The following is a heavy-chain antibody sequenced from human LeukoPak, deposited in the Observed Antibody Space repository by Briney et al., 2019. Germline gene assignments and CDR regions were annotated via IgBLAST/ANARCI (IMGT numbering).Heavy chain of an antibody. CDR3: TREHCSSTSCLFDWFDP. CDR2: IIPVLGVS. Sequence: SVKVSCKASGGSLSSYVITWVRQAPGQGLEWMGRIIPVLGVSNFAQKFEGRVTITADKSTNTAHMELRRLESGDTAVYYCTREHCSSTSCLFDWFDPWGQGTLVTVSS. D-gene: IGHD2-2*01. J-gene: IGHJ5*02. V-gene: IGHV1-69*04. CDR1: GGSLSSYV.